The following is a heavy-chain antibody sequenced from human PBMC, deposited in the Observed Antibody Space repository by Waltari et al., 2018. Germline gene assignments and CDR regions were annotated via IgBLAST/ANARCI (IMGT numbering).Heavy chain of an antibody. J-gene: IGHJ3*02. CDR3: ARVRGGSGALDI. CDR2: TYYRSKWFN. Sequence: QVQLQQSGPGLLKPSQTISLTCAIYGDSFSSNNAAWNWFRQYPSRGLECLGRTYYRSKWFNDYAVSVKSRISINPDTSKNQFSLQLSSVTLEDTAVYYCARVRGGSGALDIWGQGTMVTVSS. CDR1: GDSFSSNNAA. D-gene: IGHD3-16*01. V-gene: IGHV6-1*01.